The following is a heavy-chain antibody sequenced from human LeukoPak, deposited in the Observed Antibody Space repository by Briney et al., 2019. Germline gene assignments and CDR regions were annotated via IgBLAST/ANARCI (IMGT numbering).Heavy chain of an antibody. CDR2: IIPILGIA. J-gene: IGHJ4*02. Sequence: ASVKVSCKASGGTFSSYAISWVRQAPGQGLEWMGRIIPILGIANYAQKFQGRVTITRDTSASTAYMELSSLRSEDTAVYYCARGSGSSHDYWGQGTLVTVSS. V-gene: IGHV1-69*04. CDR3: ARGSGSSHDY. CDR1: GGTFSSYA. D-gene: IGHD1-26*01.